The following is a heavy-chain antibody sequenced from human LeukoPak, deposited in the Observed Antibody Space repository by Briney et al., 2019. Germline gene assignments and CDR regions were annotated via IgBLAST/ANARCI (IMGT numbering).Heavy chain of an antibody. Sequence: PSETLSLTCAVSGVSISSGGYSWRWIRQPPGKGLEGIGDIYHSGSTYYNPSLRSRVTISVDRSKNQFSLKLSSVTAADTAVYYCARDRLIPPYDILTGDGYYYYGMDVWGQGTTVTVSS. D-gene: IGHD3-9*01. J-gene: IGHJ6*02. CDR2: IYHSGST. CDR1: GVSISSGGYS. V-gene: IGHV4-30-2*01. CDR3: ARDRLIPPYDILTGDGYYYYGMDV.